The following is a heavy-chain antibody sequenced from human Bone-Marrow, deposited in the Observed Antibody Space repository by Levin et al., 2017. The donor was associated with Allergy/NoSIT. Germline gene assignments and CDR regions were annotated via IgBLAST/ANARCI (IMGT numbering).Heavy chain of an antibody. CDR2: IYHSGST. CDR3: ARDGGYCTNGVCYRPPR. D-gene: IGHD2-8*01. J-gene: IGHJ4*02. CDR1: GGSISSSNW. V-gene: IGHV4-4*02. Sequence: PGGSLRLSCAVSGGSISSSNWWSWVRQPPGKGLEWIGEIYHSGSTNYNPSLKSRVTISVDKSKNQFSLKLSSVTAADTAVYYCARDGGYCTNGVCYRPPRWGQGTLVTVSS.